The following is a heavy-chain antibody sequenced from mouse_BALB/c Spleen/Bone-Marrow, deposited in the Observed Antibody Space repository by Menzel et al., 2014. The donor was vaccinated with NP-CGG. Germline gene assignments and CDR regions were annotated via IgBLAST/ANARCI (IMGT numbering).Heavy chain of an antibody. CDR3: TRDDHGY. CDR1: GYTFXSYW. Sequence: QVQLQQSGAELVKPGASVKMSCKASGYTFXSYWMHLVKQRPGQGLEWIGTIDPSDSYTSYNQKFKGKATLTVDTSSSTAYMQLSSLTSEDSAVYYCTRDDHGYWGQGTTLTVSS. CDR2: IDPSDSYT. V-gene: IGHV1S127*01. J-gene: IGHJ2*01. D-gene: IGHD2-4*01.